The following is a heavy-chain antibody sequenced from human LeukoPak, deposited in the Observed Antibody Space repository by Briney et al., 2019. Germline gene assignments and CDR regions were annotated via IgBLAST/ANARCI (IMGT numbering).Heavy chain of an antibody. CDR3: AKAYYDFWSGYYDY. Sequence: GGSLRLSCAASGFTFSSYGMHWVRQAPGKGLEWVSAISGSGGSTYYADSVKGRFTISRDNSKNTLYLQMNSLRAEDTAVYYCAKAYYDFWSGYYDYWGQGTLVTVSS. J-gene: IGHJ4*02. CDR1: GFTFSSYG. V-gene: IGHV3-23*01. D-gene: IGHD3-3*01. CDR2: ISGSGGST.